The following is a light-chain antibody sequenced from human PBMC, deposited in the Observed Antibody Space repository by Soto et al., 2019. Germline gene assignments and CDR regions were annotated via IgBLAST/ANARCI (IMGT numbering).Light chain of an antibody. CDR1: QSVSRDY. CDR2: AAS. CDR3: QQYGSSPLT. V-gene: IGKV3-20*01. Sequence: EIVLAQSPGTLSLSPGQRATLSCRASQSVSRDYVAWYQHKPGQAPRLLIYAASSRPSGIPDRFGGSGSGTDFTRTISRLEPEDFALYYWQQYGSSPLTFGGGTMVEFK. J-gene: IGKJ4*01.